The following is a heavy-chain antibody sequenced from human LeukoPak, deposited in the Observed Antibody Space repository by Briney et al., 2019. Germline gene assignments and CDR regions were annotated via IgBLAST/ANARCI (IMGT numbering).Heavy chain of an antibody. CDR2: ISGSGGST. CDR1: GFTFSSYG. V-gene: IGHV3-23*01. J-gene: IGHJ4*02. D-gene: IGHD6-19*01. CDR3: AKGMSVYSSGWIDY. Sequence: GGTLRLSCAASGFTFSSYGMSWVRQAPGKGLEWVSAISGSGGSTYYADSVKGRFTISRDNSKNTLYLQMNSLRAEDTAVYYCAKGMSVYSSGWIDYWGQGTLVTVSS.